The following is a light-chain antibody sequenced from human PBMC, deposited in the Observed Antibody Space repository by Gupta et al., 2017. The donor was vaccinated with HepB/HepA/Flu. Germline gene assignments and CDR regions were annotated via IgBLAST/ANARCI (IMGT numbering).Light chain of an antibody. CDR1: PSINIW. CDR3: QQYHTRAYT. Sequence: DIQMTQSPSTLSASIGDRVTITCRASPSINIWLAWYQQKSGEAPKLLIYKASSLESGVPSRFSGSGSGTEFTLTISSLQPDDFATYYCQQYHTRAYTFGQGTKLEVK. J-gene: IGKJ2*01. CDR2: KAS. V-gene: IGKV1-5*03.